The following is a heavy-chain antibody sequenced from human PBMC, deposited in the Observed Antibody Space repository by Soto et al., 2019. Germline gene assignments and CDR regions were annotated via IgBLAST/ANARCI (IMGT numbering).Heavy chain of an antibody. CDR2: ISSSGGTA. CDR1: GFIFSTYA. D-gene: IGHD4-17*01. V-gene: IGHV3-23*01. Sequence: GGSLRLSCTASGFIFSTYAMNWVRQAPGEGLEWVSAISSSGGTAFYAESVRGRFTISRDNSVNTLYLQMSSLRTEDTAVYYCAHPRGYGVFDAVDIWGQGTMVTVSS. CDR3: AHPRGYGVFDAVDI. J-gene: IGHJ3*02.